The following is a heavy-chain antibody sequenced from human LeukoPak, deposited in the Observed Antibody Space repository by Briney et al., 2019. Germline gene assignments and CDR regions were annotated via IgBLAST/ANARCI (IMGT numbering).Heavy chain of an antibody. J-gene: IGHJ4*02. Sequence: SQTFSLTCGISGDSVFSNSAAWNWIRQSPSRGLEWLGRTYYRSKWFINYAPFVKSRIIINPDTPKNQVSLQLNSVTPEDTAVYYCTRSDCSSGRCPGFDNWGQGTLVTVSS. V-gene: IGHV6-1*01. D-gene: IGHD6-19*01. CDR3: TRSDCSSGRCPGFDN. CDR2: TYYRSKWFI. CDR1: GDSVFSNSAA.